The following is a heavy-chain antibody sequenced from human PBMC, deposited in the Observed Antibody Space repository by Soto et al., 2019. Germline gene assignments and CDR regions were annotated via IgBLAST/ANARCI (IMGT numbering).Heavy chain of an antibody. D-gene: IGHD2-2*01. V-gene: IGHV4-34*01. CDR3: ARPRYCSSTSCWNWFDP. CDR1: GGSFSGYY. CDR2: INHSGST. J-gene: IGHJ5*02. Sequence: SETLSLTCAVYGGSFSGYYWSWMRQPPGKGLEWIGEINHSGSTNYNPSLKSRVTISVDTSKNQFSLKLSSVTAADTAVYYCARPRYCSSTSCWNWFDPWGQGTLVTVSS.